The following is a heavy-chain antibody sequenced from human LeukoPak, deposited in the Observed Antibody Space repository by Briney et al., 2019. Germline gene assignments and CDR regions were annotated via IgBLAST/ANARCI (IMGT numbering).Heavy chain of an antibody. D-gene: IGHD2-2*01. V-gene: IGHV3-15*01. CDR1: GFTFSNAR. CDR2: IKSKTDGGTT. J-gene: IGHJ4*02. Sequence: GGSLRLSCAASGFTFSNARMSWVRQAPGKGLEWVGRIKSKTDGGTTDYAAHVKGRFTISRDDSKNTLYLQMNSLKTEDTAVYYCTTDLSIVTIVVVPAATARGLHYWGQGTLVTVSS. CDR3: TTDLSIVTIVVVPAATARGLHY.